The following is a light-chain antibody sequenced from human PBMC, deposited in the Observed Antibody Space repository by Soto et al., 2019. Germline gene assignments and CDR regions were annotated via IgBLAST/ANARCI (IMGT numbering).Light chain of an antibody. V-gene: IGLV1-40*01. Sequence: QSVLTQPPSVSGAPGQRVTISCTGSSSNIGAHYDVHWYQQLPGTAPKLLIYGNSNRPSGVPDRFSGSKSGTSASLAITGLRTEDEADYYCSSYTVSDTLVFGGGTKLTVL. CDR2: GNS. CDR3: SSYTVSDTLV. J-gene: IGLJ2*01. CDR1: SSNIGAHYD.